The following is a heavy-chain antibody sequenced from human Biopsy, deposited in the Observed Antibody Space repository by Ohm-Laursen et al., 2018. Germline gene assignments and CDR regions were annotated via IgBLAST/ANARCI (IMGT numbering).Heavy chain of an antibody. CDR2: ILFSGDT. CDR3: ASLGRYCSGENCYGIDY. J-gene: IGHJ4*02. D-gene: IGHD2-15*01. V-gene: IGHV4-4*07. CDR1: DNSINKYY. Sequence: SETLSLTRPVTDNSINKYYWSWLRQPAGKGLEYIGRILFSGDTNPDYNPSLKSRVTMSVDTSKNQFSLRLSSVTAADTAVYYCASLGRYCSGENCYGIDYWGQGTLVTVSS.